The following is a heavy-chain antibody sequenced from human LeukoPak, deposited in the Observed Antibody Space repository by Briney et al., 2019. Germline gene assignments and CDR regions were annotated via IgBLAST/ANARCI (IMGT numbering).Heavy chain of an antibody. CDR3: ARYSGSHYWFDP. CDR1: GYTFTGYY. Sequence: ASVKVSCKTSGYTFTGYYMHWVRQAPGQGLEWMGRINPNSGGTNYAQKFQGRVTMTRDTSISTAYMELNRLTSDDTAVYYCARYSGSHYWFDPWGQGTLVTVSS. V-gene: IGHV1-2*06. CDR2: INPNSGGT. D-gene: IGHD1-26*01. J-gene: IGHJ5*02.